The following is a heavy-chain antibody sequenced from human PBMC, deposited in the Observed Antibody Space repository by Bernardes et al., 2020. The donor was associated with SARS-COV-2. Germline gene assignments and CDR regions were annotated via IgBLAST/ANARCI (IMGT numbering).Heavy chain of an antibody. CDR1: GFSFKNYG. CDR2: IWYDGSKE. V-gene: IGHV3-33*01. D-gene: IGHD3-22*01. J-gene: IGHJ5*02. Sequence: GGSLRLSCAASGFSFKNYGMHWVRQAPGKGLEWVAAIWYDGSKEYFAEFVKGRFSISRDNSKKTLYLQMNSLRPEDTAVYFCVRDSPPFSTVVAQGGFDPWGQGTLVTVSS. CDR3: VRDSPPFSTVVAQGGFDP.